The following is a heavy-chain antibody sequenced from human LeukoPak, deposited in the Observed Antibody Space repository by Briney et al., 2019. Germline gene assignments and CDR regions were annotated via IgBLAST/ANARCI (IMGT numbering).Heavy chain of an antibody. CDR3: AGARRDGSYLDY. D-gene: IGHD5-24*01. Sequence: PGGSLRLSCAASGFTFSSYAMHWVRQAPGKGLEYVSAISSNGGSTYYANSVKGRFTISRDNSKNTLYLQMGSLRAEDMAVYYCAGARRDGSYLDYWGQGTLVTVSS. CDR1: GFTFSSYA. CDR2: ISSNGGST. J-gene: IGHJ4*02. V-gene: IGHV3-64*01.